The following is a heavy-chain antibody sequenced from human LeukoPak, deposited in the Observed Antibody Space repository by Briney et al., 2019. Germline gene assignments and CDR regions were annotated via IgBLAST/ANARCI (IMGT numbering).Heavy chain of an antibody. CDR2: ISYDGPNK. CDR1: GFNFSTYA. V-gene: IGHV3-30*04. D-gene: IGHD1-26*01. Sequence: PGRSLRLSCAASGFNFSTYAMHWVRQAPGKGLEWVAVISYDGPNKFYADSVKVRFTISRDNSKNTLYLQMNSLRAEDTAVYYCARALAGATTVDYWGQGTLVTVSS. CDR3: ARALAGATTVDY. J-gene: IGHJ4*02.